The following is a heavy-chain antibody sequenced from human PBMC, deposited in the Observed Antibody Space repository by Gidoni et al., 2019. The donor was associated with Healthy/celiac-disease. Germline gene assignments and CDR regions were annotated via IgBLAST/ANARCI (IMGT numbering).Heavy chain of an antibody. V-gene: IGHV1-18*01. CDR3: ARATLEVESYGY. CDR1: GYTFTSFG. CDR2: ISAYNGNK. J-gene: IGHJ4*02. Sequence: QDQLVQSGAEVKKPGASVKVSCKASGYTFTSFGISWVRQAPGKGLEWIGWISAYNGNKNYAQKLQGRVTMTTDTSTSTAYMELRSMRSDATAVYYCARATLEVESYGYWGQGTLVTVSS. D-gene: IGHD3-22*01.